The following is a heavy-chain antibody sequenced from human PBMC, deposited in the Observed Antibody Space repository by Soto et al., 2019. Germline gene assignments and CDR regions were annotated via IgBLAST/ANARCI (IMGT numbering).Heavy chain of an antibody. D-gene: IGHD4-17*01. J-gene: IGHJ4*02. CDR2: ISYHGSDK. CDR1: GFTFSNYG. Sequence: QVQLVESGGGVVQPGRSLRLSCAASGFTFSNYGMHWVRQAPGKGLEWVAVISYHGSDKYYADSVKGRFTISRDNSKNTLYLQMDSLRAEDTAVYYCATDHVTTTVTTVGYWGQGTLVTVSS. CDR3: ATDHVTTTVTTVGY. V-gene: IGHV3-30*03.